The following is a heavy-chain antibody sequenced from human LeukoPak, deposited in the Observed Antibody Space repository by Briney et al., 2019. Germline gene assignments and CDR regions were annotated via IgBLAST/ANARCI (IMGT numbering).Heavy chain of an antibody. V-gene: IGHV4-38-2*02. CDR3: ARGLANRGVTMVREVRAYYMDF. CDR2: IYYSGST. CDR1: AYSISSGYY. D-gene: IGHD3-10*01. J-gene: IGHJ6*03. Sequence: SETLSLTCTVSAYSISSGYYWSWIRPPPGKGLERIGYIYYSGSTNYNPSLKSRVTISVDTSKNHFSLKLSSVTAADTAVYYFARGLANRGVTMVREVRAYYMDFWGKGTTVTVSS.